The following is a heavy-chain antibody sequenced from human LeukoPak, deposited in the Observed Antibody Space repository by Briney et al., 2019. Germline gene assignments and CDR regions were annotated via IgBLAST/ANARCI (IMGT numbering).Heavy chain of an antibody. CDR2: IWYDGSNK. Sequence: PGGSLRLSCAASGFTFSSYGMHWVRQAPGKGLEWVAVIWYDGSNKYYADSVKGRFTISRDNSKNTLYLQMNSLRAEDTAVYYCARDRSWGSGQLDYWGQGTLVTVSS. D-gene: IGHD7-27*01. J-gene: IGHJ4*02. CDR1: GFTFSSYG. CDR3: ARDRSWGSGQLDY. V-gene: IGHV3-33*01.